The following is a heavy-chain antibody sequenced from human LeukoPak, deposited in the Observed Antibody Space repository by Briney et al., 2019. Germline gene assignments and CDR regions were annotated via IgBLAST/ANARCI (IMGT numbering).Heavy chain of an antibody. J-gene: IGHJ5*02. D-gene: IGHD2-2*02. CDR3: ASLPYCSSTSCYTSNWFDP. CDR2: INHSGST. V-gene: IGHV4-34*01. CDR1: GGSFSGYY. Sequence: SETLSLTCAVYGGSFSGYYWSWIRQPPGKGLEWIGEINHSGSTNYNPSLKSRVTISVDKSKNQFSLKLSSVTAADTAVYYCASLPYCSSTSCYTSNWFDPWGQGTLVTVSS.